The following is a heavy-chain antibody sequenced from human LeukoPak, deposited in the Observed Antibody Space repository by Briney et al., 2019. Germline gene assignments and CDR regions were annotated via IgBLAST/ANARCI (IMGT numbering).Heavy chain of an antibody. CDR2: ISYDGSNI. J-gene: IGHJ2*01. Sequence: GGSLRLSCVASEFNFMSYSMQWVRQAPVKGLEWVAAISYDGSNIYYGDSVKGRFTISRDNSKNTLYLQMNNLRTEDTAVYYCARIPLDGHWYFDLWGRGTQVTVSS. V-gene: IGHV3-30*04. CDR1: EFNFMSYS. CDR3: ARIPLDGHWYFDL. D-gene: IGHD5-24*01.